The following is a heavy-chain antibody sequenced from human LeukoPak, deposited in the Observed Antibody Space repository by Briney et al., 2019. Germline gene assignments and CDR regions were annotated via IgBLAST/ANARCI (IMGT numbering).Heavy chain of an antibody. CDR3: AREGYYDSGGYFGFDY. CDR2: IIPIFGTA. J-gene: IGHJ4*02. V-gene: IGHV1-69*05. D-gene: IGHD3-22*01. Sequence: SVTVSCKASGGTFSSYAISWVRQAPGQGLEWMGGIIPIFGTANYAQKFQGRVTITTDESTSTAYMELSSLRSEDTAVYYCAREGYYDSGGYFGFDYWGQGTLVTVSS. CDR1: GGTFSSYA.